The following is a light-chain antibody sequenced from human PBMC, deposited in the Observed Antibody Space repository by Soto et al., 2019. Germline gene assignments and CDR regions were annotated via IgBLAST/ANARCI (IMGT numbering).Light chain of an antibody. CDR1: SSDIGSYNY. Sequence: QSALTQPASVSGSPGQSVTISCTGTSSDIGSYNYVSWYQQHPGKATKLMIYDVSNRPSGVSNRFSGSKSGNAASLTISGLQAEDEADYYCSAFTSSTTLAFGGGTKLTVL. V-gene: IGLV2-14*01. J-gene: IGLJ2*01. CDR2: DVS. CDR3: SAFTSSTTLA.